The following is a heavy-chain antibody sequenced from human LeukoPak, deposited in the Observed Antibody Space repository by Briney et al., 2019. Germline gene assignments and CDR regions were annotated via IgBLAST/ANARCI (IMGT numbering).Heavy chain of an antibody. CDR2: IYHTGSA. CDR3: ARYCTSTTCILRGFDY. D-gene: IGHD2-2*01. V-gene: IGHV4-38-2*01. J-gene: IGHJ4*02. Sequence: SETLSLTCSVSGYSFTSGHYWGWIRQPPGKGLEWIANIYHTGSAHYNPSLKSRVPISVDTSTNQFSLKLSSVTAADTAVYYCARYCTSTTCILRGFDYWGQGTLVTVSS. CDR1: GYSFTSGHY.